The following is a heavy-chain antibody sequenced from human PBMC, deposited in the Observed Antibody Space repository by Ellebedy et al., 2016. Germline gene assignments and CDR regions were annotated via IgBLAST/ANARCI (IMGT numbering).Heavy chain of an antibody. CDR1: GYIFTNYW. CDR2: IYPSDSDT. CDR3: ARHEEYCSGGSCYSWLDP. Sequence: GESLKISXQGSGYIFTNYWIGWVRQMPGKGPEWMGIIYPSDSDTRYSPSFQGQVTISADKSISTAYLQWSSLKASDTAMYYCARHEEYCSGGSCYSWLDPWGQGTLVTVSS. V-gene: IGHV5-51*01. J-gene: IGHJ5*02. D-gene: IGHD2-15*01.